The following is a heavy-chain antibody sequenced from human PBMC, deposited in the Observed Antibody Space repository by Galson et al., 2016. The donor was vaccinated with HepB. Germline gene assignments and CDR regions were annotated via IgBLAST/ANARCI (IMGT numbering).Heavy chain of an antibody. Sequence: LSLTCSVSGGSVSSYNYYWSWIRQPPGKGLEWIGYIYYTGSTNYNPSLKSRVTISVDTSKNQFSLKLSSVTAADTAVFYCARGVWDCSGGICYLFLDYWGQGTLVTVSS. V-gene: IGHV4-61*01. D-gene: IGHD2-15*01. CDR3: ARGVWDCSGGICYLFLDY. CDR1: GGSVSSYNYY. J-gene: IGHJ4*02. CDR2: IYYTGST.